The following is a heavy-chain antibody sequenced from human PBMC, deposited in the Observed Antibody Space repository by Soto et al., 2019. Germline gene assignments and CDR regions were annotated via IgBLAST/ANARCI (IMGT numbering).Heavy chain of an antibody. J-gene: IGHJ4*02. CDR2: ISYDGSNK. CDR3: AKDRRVAAQF. CDR1: GFTFSSYG. Sequence: QVQLVESGGGVVQPGRSLRLSCAASGFTFSSYGMHWVRQAPGKGLEWVAVISYDGSNKYYADSVKGRFTISRDNSKNTLYLQMNSLRAEDTAVYYGAKDRRVAAQFRGQGTLVTVSS. D-gene: IGHD2-15*01. V-gene: IGHV3-30*18.